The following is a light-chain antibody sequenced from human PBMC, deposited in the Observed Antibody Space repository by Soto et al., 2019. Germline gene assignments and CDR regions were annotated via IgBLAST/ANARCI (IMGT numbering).Light chain of an antibody. J-gene: IGLJ2*01. CDR1: SGHSSYA. V-gene: IGLV4-69*01. Sequence: QSVLTQSPSASASLGASVKLTCTLISGHSSYAIAWHQQQPEKGPRYLMKLNSDGSHSKGDGIPDRFSGSSSGAERYLTISSLQSEDEADYYCQTWGTAHVVFGGGTKLTVL. CDR2: LNSDGSH. CDR3: QTWGTAHVV.